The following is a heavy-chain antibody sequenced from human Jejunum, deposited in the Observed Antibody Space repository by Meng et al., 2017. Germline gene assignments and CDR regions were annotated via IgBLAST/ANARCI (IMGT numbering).Heavy chain of an antibody. CDR3: VRDGSHYFDY. J-gene: IGHJ4*02. CDR1: GFTFTSDW. Sequence: GESLKISCAASGFTFTSDWMHWIRQVPGKGLVWVSYINNDGSHASYADSVRGRFTVSRDNAKNTLYLQMSSLRAEDTAVYHCVRDGSHYFDYWGQGVKVTVSS. V-gene: IGHV3-74*01. CDR2: INNDGSHA. D-gene: IGHD1-26*01.